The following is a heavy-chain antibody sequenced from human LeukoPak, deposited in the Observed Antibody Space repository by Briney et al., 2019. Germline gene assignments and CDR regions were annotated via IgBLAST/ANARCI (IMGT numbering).Heavy chain of an antibody. Sequence: ASVKVSCKASGYTFTSYGISWVRQAPGQGLEWVGWISAYNGNTNYAQKLQGRVTMTTDTSTSTAYMELRSLRSDDTAVYYCAVGSEEMATIDYFDYWGQGTLVTVSS. CDR1: GYTFTSYG. CDR3: AVGSEEMATIDYFDY. V-gene: IGHV1-18*01. D-gene: IGHD5-24*01. CDR2: ISAYNGNT. J-gene: IGHJ4*02.